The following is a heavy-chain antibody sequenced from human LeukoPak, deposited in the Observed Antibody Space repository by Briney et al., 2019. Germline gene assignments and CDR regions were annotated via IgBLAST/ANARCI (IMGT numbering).Heavy chain of an antibody. D-gene: IGHD6-19*01. J-gene: IGHJ4*02. CDR3: ARGLSSGWSYYFDY. CDR1: GGSISSYY. CDR2: IYYSGGT. Sequence: SETLSLTCTVSGGSISSYYWSWIRQPPGKGLEWIGYIYYSGGTNYNPSLKSRVTISVDTSKNQFSLKLSSVTAADTAVYYCARGLSSGWSYYFDYWGQGTLVTVSS. V-gene: IGHV4-59*01.